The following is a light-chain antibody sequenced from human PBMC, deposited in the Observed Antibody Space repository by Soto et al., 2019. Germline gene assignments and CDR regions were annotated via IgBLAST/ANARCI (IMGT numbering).Light chain of an antibody. CDR1: SSNIGSNA. CDR2: SNN. V-gene: IGLV1-44*01. CDR3: ASWDDSLTGLV. Sequence: QSALTQPPSASGTPGQRVTISCSGSSSNIGSNAISWYQQLPATAPKLLIYSNNRRPSGVPDRFSGSKSGTSASLAITGLQSEDEADYYCASWDDSLTGLVFGGGTKLTVL. J-gene: IGLJ3*02.